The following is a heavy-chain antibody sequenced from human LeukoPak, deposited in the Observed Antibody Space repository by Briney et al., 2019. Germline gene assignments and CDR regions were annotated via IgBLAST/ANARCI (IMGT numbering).Heavy chain of an antibody. Sequence: PGGSLRLSCAASGFTFSSYAMSWVRQAPGKGLEWVSAISGSGGSTYYADSVKGRFTVSRDNAKSTLSLQMNSLRAEDTAIYYCAKYYYDSTSYYRSWGQGTLVTVSS. J-gene: IGHJ4*02. CDR3: AKYYYDSTSYYRS. CDR2: ISGSGGST. D-gene: IGHD3-22*01. V-gene: IGHV3-23*01. CDR1: GFTFSSYA.